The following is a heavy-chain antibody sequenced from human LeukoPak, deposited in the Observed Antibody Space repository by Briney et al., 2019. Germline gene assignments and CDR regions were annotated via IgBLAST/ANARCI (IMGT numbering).Heavy chain of an antibody. D-gene: IGHD2-8*02. CDR1: GFTFSGYD. V-gene: IGHV3-30*03. CDR3: ARDQTAVTGVWGTIDY. CDR2: ISYDGSNT. J-gene: IGHJ4*02. Sequence: PGGSLRLSCTASGFTFSGYDMHWVRQAPGMGLEWVAIISYDGSNTFYGDSVKGRFTISRDNSKKTLYLQMNSLRTEDTAVYYCARDQTAVTGVWGTIDYWGQGTLVTVSS.